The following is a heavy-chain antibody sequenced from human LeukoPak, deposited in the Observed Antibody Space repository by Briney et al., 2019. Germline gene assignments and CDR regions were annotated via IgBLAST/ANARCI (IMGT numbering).Heavy chain of an antibody. CDR1: GGSFSGYY. V-gene: IGHV4-34*01. CDR3: ARGWGQLLWFREPFDY. J-gene: IGHJ4*02. D-gene: IGHD3-10*01. CDR2: INHSGST. Sequence: PSETLSLTCAVYGGSFSGYYWSWIRQPPGKGLEWIGEINHSGSTNYNPSLKSRVTISVDTSKNQFSLKLSSVTAADTAVYYCARGWGQLLWFREPFDYWGQGTLVTVSS.